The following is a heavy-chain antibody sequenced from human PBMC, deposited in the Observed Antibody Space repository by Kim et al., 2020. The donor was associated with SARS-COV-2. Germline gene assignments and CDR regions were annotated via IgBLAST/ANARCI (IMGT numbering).Heavy chain of an antibody. D-gene: IGHD3-10*01. Sequence: GGSLRLSCVASGFTFSSHAMRWVRQTPGKGLEWVSAISGSSTTTYYADSVKGRFTTSTDNSKNTLYLQMNSLRAEDTAVYYCAKVYGSGTNGMDVWGQGTTVTVSS. V-gene: IGHV3-23*01. CDR3: AKVYGSGTNGMDV. CDR2: ISGSSTTT. CDR1: GFTFSSHA. J-gene: IGHJ6*02.